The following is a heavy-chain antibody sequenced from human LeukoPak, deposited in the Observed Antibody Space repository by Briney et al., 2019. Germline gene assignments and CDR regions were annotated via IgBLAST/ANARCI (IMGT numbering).Heavy chain of an antibody. D-gene: IGHD6-6*01. CDR3: ARDPYSSYEDYMDV. CDR2: INPNSGGT. V-gene: IGHV1-2*02. J-gene: IGHJ6*03. CDR1: GYTFTGYY. Sequence: ASVKVSCKASGYTFTGYYMHWVRQAPGQGLEWMGWINPNSGGTNYAQKFQGRVTMIRDTSISTAYMELSRLRSDDTAVYYCARDPYSSYEDYMDVWGKGTTVTVSS.